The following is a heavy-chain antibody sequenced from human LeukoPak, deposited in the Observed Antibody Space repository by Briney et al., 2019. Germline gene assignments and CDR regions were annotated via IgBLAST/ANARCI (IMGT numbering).Heavy chain of an antibody. J-gene: IGHJ4*02. CDR2: ISGSGGST. CDR1: AFTFSNYA. CDR3: ASHFDY. Sequence: GGSLRLSCAASAFTFSNYAMGWVRQAPGKGLEWVSAISGSGGSTYYADSVKGRFTISRDNAKNSLYLQMNSLRAEDTAVYYCASHFDYWGQGTLVTVSS. V-gene: IGHV3-23*01.